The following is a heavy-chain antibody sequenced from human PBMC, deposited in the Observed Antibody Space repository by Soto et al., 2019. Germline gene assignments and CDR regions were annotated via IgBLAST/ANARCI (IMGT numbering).Heavy chain of an antibody. J-gene: IGHJ6*03. CDR3: AVLGSGGRQHYYYYYMDV. D-gene: IGHD2-15*01. CDR1: GGSISSSSYY. V-gene: IGHV4-39*01. CDR2: IYYSGST. Sequence: QLQLQESGPGLVKPSETLSLTCTVSGGSISSSSYYWGWIRQPPGKGLEWIGSIYYSGSTYYNPSLKSRVTISVDTSKNQFSLKLSSVTAADTAVYYCAVLGSGGRQHYYYYYMDVWGKGTTVTVSS.